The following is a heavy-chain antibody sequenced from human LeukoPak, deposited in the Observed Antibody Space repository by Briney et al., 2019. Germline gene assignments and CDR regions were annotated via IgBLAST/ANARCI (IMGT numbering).Heavy chain of an antibody. Sequence: GGSLRLSCAASGFTFSNYIMHWVRQAPGKGLDWVAVILENGSNQYYADSAKGRFTISRDNSKNTLFLQMNSLRGEDTAMYYCARVQGGGYRTADYWGQGTLVTVSS. D-gene: IGHD6-19*01. CDR2: ILENGSNQ. J-gene: IGHJ4*02. V-gene: IGHV3-30*04. CDR3: ARVQGGGYRTADY. CDR1: GFTFSNYI.